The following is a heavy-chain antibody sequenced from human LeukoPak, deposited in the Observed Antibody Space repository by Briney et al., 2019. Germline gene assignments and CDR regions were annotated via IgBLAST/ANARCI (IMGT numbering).Heavy chain of an antibody. CDR3: AKDINPSLGGGTEFDY. V-gene: IGHV3-9*01. D-gene: IGHD1-26*01. CDR2: ISWNSGSI. J-gene: IGHJ4*02. Sequence: PGGSLRLSCAASGFTFDDYAMHWVRQAPGKGLEWVSGISWNSGSIGYADSVKGRFTISRDNAKNSLHLQMNSLRAEDTALYYCAKDINPSLGGGTEFDYWGQGTLVTVSS. CDR1: GFTFDDYA.